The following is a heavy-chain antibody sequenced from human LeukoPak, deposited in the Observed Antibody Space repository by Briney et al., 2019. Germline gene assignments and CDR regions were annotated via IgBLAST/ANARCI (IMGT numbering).Heavy chain of an antibody. CDR3: ARTGGSFYFYYYMDV. Sequence: ASVKVSCKASGYTFSGYDINWVRQATGQGLEWMGWMNPNSGNTGYAQKLQGRVTMTTDTSTSTAYMELRSLRSDDTALYYCARTGGSFYFYYYMDVWGKGTTITVSS. CDR1: GYTFSGYD. V-gene: IGHV1-8*02. D-gene: IGHD1-26*01. CDR2: MNPNSGNT. J-gene: IGHJ6*03.